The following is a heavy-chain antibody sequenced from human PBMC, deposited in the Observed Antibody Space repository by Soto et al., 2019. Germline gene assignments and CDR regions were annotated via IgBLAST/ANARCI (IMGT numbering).Heavy chain of an antibody. Sequence: GGSLRLSCAASGFTFSSYSMNWVRQAPGKGLEWVSPISSSSSYIYYADSVKGRFTISRDNAKNSLYLQMNSLRAEDTAVYYCARDDPGTGDNYYYYGMDVWGQGTTVTVSS. CDR3: ARDDPGTGDNYYYYGMDV. CDR2: ISSSSSYI. J-gene: IGHJ6*02. V-gene: IGHV3-21*01. D-gene: IGHD2-21*02. CDR1: GFTFSSYS.